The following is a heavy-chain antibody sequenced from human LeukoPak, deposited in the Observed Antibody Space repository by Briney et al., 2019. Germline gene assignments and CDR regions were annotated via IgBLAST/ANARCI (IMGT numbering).Heavy chain of an antibody. CDR1: GFTFSSYS. V-gene: IGHV3-21*04. Sequence: GGSLRLSCAASGFTFSSYSMNWVRQAPGKGLEWVSSISSSSSYIYYADSVKGRFTIYRDNSKNSLYLQMNSLRTEDTALYYCAKDIGGYSFAADYWGQGTLVTVSS. CDR3: AKDIGGYSFAADY. D-gene: IGHD5-18*01. J-gene: IGHJ4*02. CDR2: ISSSSSYI.